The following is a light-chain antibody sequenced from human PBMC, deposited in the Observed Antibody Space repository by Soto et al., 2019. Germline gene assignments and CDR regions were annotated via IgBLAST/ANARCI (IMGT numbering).Light chain of an antibody. CDR1: QSVSSN. V-gene: IGKV3-15*01. CDR3: QQYNDWPLYT. Sequence: THSPATLSLSPGERSTLSFMASQSVSSNLAWYQQKPGQAARLLISGASTRAPGIAARFSGSGSGTNFTLSISGLQSEDFAVYYCQQYNDWPLYTFGQGTRLEI. CDR2: GAS. J-gene: IGKJ5*01.